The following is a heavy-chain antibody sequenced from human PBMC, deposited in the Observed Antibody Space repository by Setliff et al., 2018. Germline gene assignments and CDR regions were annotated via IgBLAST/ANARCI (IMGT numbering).Heavy chain of an antibody. J-gene: IGHJ4*02. Sequence: GSGPTLVNPTQTLTLTCTFSGFSLSTSGVGVGWIRQPPGKALEWLALIYWDDDKRYSPSLKSRLTITKDTSKNQVVLIMTNMDPVDTATYYCAHVLRLFDILTGPDYWGQGTLVTVSS. CDR2: IYWDDDK. D-gene: IGHD3-9*01. CDR1: GFSLSTSGVG. V-gene: IGHV2-5*02. CDR3: AHVLRLFDILTGPDY.